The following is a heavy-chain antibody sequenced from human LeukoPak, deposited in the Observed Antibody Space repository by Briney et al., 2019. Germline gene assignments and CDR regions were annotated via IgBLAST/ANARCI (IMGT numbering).Heavy chain of an antibody. J-gene: IGHJ2*01. Sequence: SETLSLTCTVSGDSLSGSYWSWIRQPAGKGLERIGRTYASGSTAYNASLKSRVTMSVDTSKNQFSLRLTSVTAADTAVYYCAKVGLNWGSDWYFDLWGRGTLVTVSS. CDR3: AKVGLNWGSDWYFDL. D-gene: IGHD7-27*01. CDR1: GDSLSGSY. V-gene: IGHV4-4*07. CDR2: TYASGST.